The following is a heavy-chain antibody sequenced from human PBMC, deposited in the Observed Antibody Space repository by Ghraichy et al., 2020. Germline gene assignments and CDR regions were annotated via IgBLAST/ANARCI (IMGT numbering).Heavy chain of an antibody. CDR3: ARGYYDSSGYSSPFDI. V-gene: IGHV4-59*08. Sequence: SETLSLTCTVSGGSISSSYLNWIRQPPGKALEWIAYIHSNGDTNYNPALKSRLTVSLDRPKNQFSLKLSSVTAADTALYYCARGYYDSSGYSSPFDIWGQGTMVTVSS. CDR2: IHSNGDT. J-gene: IGHJ3*02. CDR1: GGSISSSY. D-gene: IGHD3-22*01.